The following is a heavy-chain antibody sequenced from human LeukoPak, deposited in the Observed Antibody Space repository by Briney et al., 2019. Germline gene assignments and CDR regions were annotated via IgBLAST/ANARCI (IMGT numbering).Heavy chain of an antibody. J-gene: IGHJ4*02. CDR1: GFTFSNYA. D-gene: IGHD1-26*01. CDR2: ISPSNISS. V-gene: IGHV3-23*01. CDR3: AKDMGSRATNFDC. Sequence: GGSLRLSCAASGFTFSNYAISWVRQAPGKGLEWVSSISPSNISSYYADSVGGRFTISRDNSKNTLYLQMNSLRAEDTAVYYCAKDMGSRATNFDCWGQGTLVSVSS.